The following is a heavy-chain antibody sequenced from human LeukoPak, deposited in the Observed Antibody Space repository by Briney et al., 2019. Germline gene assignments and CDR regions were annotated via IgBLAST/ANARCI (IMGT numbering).Heavy chain of an antibody. CDR1: GASITSYY. V-gene: IGHV4-4*07. Sequence: SETLSLTCTVSGASITSYYWSWIRQPAGKGLEWIGRIYASGSTTYNPSLKSRVTMAVGTSKTQFSLKLSSVTAADTAVYYCARDSGTTGEVKFDPWGQGTLVTVSA. CDR2: IYASGST. CDR3: ARDSGTTGEVKFDP. J-gene: IGHJ5*02. D-gene: IGHD3-10*01.